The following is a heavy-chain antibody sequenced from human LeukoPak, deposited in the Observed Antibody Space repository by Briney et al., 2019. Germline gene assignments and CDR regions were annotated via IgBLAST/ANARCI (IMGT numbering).Heavy chain of an antibody. CDR3: ARGGDDFWSGYRPSNWFDP. CDR2: IYYSGST. Sequence: PPETLSLTCTVSGGSISSSSYYWGWIRQPPGKGLEWIGSIYYSGSTYYNPSLKSRVTISVDTSKNQFSLKLSSVTAADTAVYYCARGGDDFWSGYRPSNWFDPWGQGTLVTVSS. CDR1: GGSISSSSYY. V-gene: IGHV4-39*01. J-gene: IGHJ5*02. D-gene: IGHD3-3*01.